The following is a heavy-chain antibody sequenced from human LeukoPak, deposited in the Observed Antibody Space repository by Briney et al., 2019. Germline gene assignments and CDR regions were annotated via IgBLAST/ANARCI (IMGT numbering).Heavy chain of an antibody. CDR1: GGSISSYY. CDR3: ASSRDGYSYFDY. J-gene: IGHJ4*02. CDR2: IYYSGST. D-gene: IGHD5-24*01. V-gene: IGHV4-59*01. Sequence: SETLSLTCTVSGGSISSYYWSWIRQPPGKGLEWIGYIYYSGSTNYNPSLKSRVTISVDTSKNQFSLKLSSVTAADTAVYYCASSRDGYSYFDYWGQGTLVTVSS.